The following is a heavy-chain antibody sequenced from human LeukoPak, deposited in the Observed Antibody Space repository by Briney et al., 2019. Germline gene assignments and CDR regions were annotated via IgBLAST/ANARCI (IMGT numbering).Heavy chain of an antibody. Sequence: GASVKXXXXXSXXTFTSYYMXWVRQAPGQGLEWMGIINPSGGRKSYAQKFQGRVTMTRDTSTSTVYVELSSLRSEDTAVYYCARVGSSTSYYYYMDVWGKGTTVTVSS. CDR1: XXTFTSYY. CDR2: INPSGGRK. CDR3: ARVGSSTSYYYYMDV. J-gene: IGHJ6*03. D-gene: IGHD2-2*01. V-gene: IGHV1-46*01.